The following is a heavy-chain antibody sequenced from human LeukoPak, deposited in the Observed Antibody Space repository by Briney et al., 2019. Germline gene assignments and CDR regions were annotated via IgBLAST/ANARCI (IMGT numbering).Heavy chain of an antibody. CDR1: GFTFSSYA. CDR3: AKPRSDLPYYYYYYMDV. CDR2: ISGSGGST. J-gene: IGHJ6*03. Sequence: PGGSLRLSCAASGFTFSSYAMSWVRQAPGKGLEWVSAISGSGGSTYYADSVKGRFTISRDNSKNTLYLQMNSLRAEGTAVYYCAKPRSDLPYYYYYYMDVWGKGTTVTVSS. D-gene: IGHD6-25*01. V-gene: IGHV3-23*01.